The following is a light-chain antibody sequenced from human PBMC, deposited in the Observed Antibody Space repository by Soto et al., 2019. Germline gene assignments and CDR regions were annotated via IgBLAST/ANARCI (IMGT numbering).Light chain of an antibody. J-gene: IGKJ2*01. CDR1: QGISSA. V-gene: IGKV1-13*02. CDR2: DAS. CDR3: QQFNSYPQIYT. Sequence: AIQLTQSPSSLSASVGDRVTITCRASQGISSALAWYQQKPGKAPKLLIYDASSLESGVPSRFSGSGSGTDFTLTISSLQPDDFATYYCQQFNSYPQIYTFGQGTKVDIK.